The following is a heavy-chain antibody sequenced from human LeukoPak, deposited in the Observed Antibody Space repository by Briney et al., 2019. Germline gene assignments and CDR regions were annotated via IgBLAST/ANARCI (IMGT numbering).Heavy chain of an antibody. CDR2: MSPNSGNT. Sequence: ASVKVSCKASGYTFTSYDINWVRQATGQGLEWMGWMSPNSGNTGYAQKFQGRVTITRNTSISTAYMELSSLRSEDTAVYYCARLYCRGSSTSCYVGGLNDAFDIWGQGTMVTVSS. J-gene: IGHJ3*02. D-gene: IGHD2-2*01. V-gene: IGHV1-8*03. CDR1: GYTFTSYD. CDR3: ARLYCRGSSTSCYVGGLNDAFDI.